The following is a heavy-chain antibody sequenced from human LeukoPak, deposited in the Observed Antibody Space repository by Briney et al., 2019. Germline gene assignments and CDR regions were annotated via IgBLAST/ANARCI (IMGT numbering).Heavy chain of an antibody. CDR2: IYYSGST. CDR3: ARGCSAGTPHNWFDP. V-gene: IGHV4-59*01. Sequence: PSETLSLTCTVSGGSIRNYYWDWVRQPPGKGLEWIGYIYYSGSTNYNPSLKSRVTISVDTSKNQFSLKLSSVTAADTAVYYCARGCSAGTPHNWFDPWGQGTLVTVSS. D-gene: IGHD6-13*01. J-gene: IGHJ5*02. CDR1: GGSIRNYY.